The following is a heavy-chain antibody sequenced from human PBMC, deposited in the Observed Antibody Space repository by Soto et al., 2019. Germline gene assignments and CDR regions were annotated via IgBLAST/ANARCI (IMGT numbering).Heavy chain of an antibody. D-gene: IGHD1-26*01. Sequence: GGSLRLSCAASGFTFSSYWMSWVRQAPGKGLEWVANIKQDGSEKYYVDSVKGRFTISRDNAKNSLYLQMNSLRAEDTAVYYCARDSIVGAVYFDYWGQGTLVTVSS. V-gene: IGHV3-7*01. CDR3: ARDSIVGAVYFDY. CDR2: IKQDGSEK. J-gene: IGHJ4*02. CDR1: GFTFSSYW.